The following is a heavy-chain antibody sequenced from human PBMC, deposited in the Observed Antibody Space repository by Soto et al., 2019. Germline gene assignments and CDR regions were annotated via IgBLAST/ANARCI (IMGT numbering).Heavy chain of an antibody. CDR3: ARVLDGGCSSTSCPPRGYYYYYMDV. D-gene: IGHD2-2*01. Sequence: SETLSLTCTVSGGSISSYYWSWIRQPPGKGLEWIGYIYYSGSTNYNPSLKSRVTISVDTSKNQFSLKLSSVTAADTAVYYCARVLDGGCSSTSCPPRGYYYYYMDVWGKGTTVTVSS. CDR2: IYYSGST. V-gene: IGHV4-59*01. CDR1: GGSISSYY. J-gene: IGHJ6*03.